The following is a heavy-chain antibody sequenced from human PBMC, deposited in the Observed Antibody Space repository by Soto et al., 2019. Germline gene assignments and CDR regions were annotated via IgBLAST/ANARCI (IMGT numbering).Heavy chain of an antibody. Sequence: GASVKVSCKASGDTFTTYDINWVRQATGHGLEWMGWINPNSGNIGYAQRFQGRVTMTRDTAIRTAYMEVSSLRSDDTAVYYCAGGRASGSYYLLDYWGHGTLVTVSP. V-gene: IGHV1-8*01. J-gene: IGHJ4*01. CDR2: INPNSGNI. CDR3: AGGRASGSYYLLDY. D-gene: IGHD3-10*01. CDR1: GDTFTTYD.